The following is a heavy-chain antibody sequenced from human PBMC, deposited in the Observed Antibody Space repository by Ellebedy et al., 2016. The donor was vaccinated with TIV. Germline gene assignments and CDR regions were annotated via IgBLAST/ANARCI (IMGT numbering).Heavy chain of an antibody. V-gene: IGHV3-7*01. CDR1: GFTFSSFV. D-gene: IGHD2-21*01. CDR3: ARDAKFVSVRNPFDI. J-gene: IGHJ4*01. Sequence: GESLKISCAASGFTFSSFVMSWVRHTPGKGLEWVANIDQDGSEKNYLDSVKGRFAISRDNAKNSLYLQMDSLRVEDTAVYYCARDAKFVSVRNPFDIWGHGALVTVSS. CDR2: IDQDGSEK.